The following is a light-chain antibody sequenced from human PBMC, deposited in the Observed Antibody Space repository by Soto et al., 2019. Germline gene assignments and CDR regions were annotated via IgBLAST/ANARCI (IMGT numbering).Light chain of an antibody. Sequence: DIQLTQSPSSLSASVVDIVTITCRASQNIKTYLNWYQQKPGKAPNLLIYAASSLHSGVPSRFSGTGSGTDFTLAISSLQPEDFATYYCQQSFSSPPCTFGQGTKVEIK. J-gene: IGKJ1*01. CDR3: QQSFSSPPCT. CDR1: QNIKTY. V-gene: IGKV1-39*01. CDR2: AAS.